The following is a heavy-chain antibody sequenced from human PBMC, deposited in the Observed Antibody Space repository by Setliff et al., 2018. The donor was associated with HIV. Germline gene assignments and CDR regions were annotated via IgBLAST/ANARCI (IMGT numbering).Heavy chain of an antibody. Sequence: SETLSLTCTVSGGSISSSSYYWGWIRQPPGKGLEWIGSIYYSGGTYYNPSLKSRVTISVDTSKNQFSLKLSSVTAADTAVYYCARRYSSGWYFDYWGQGTLVTVSS. D-gene: IGHD6-19*01. J-gene: IGHJ4*02. CDR2: IYYSGGT. CDR3: ARRYSSGWYFDY. CDR1: GGSISSSSYY. V-gene: IGHV4-39*01.